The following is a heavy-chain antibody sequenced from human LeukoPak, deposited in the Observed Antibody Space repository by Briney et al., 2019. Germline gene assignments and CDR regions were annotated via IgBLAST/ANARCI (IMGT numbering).Heavy chain of an antibody. J-gene: IGHJ4*02. CDR2: ISVYNGNT. Sequence: ASVKVSCKASGYTFTSYGITWVRQAPGQGLEWMGWISVYNGNTKYAQKFQGRVTMTTDTSTSTAYMELRSLRSEDTAVYYCARVGDSSGYYYLQQYWGQGTLVTVSS. CDR3: ARVGDSSGYYYLQQY. V-gene: IGHV1-18*01. D-gene: IGHD3-22*01. CDR1: GYTFTSYG.